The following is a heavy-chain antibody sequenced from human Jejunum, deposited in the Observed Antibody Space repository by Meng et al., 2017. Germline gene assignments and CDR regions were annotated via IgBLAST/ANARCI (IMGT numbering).Heavy chain of an antibody. Sequence: GESLKISCAASGFSFSTYTMHWVRQPPGKGLEWVSSISGSSSNIYYADSMKGRVTISRDNPRKSVYLQMNSLRAEDTAVYYCARDWWTTATTYFDYWGKGTVVTSPQ. CDR1: GFSFSTYT. V-gene: IGHV3-21*01. J-gene: IGHJ4*02. D-gene: IGHD4-17*01. CDR3: ARDWWTTATTYFDY. CDR2: ISGSSSNI.